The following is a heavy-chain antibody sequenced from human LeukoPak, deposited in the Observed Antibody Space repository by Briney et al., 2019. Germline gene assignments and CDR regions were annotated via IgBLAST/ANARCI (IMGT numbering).Heavy chain of an antibody. CDR1: RFTFSTYS. V-gene: IGHV3-48*01. Sequence: SGGSLRLSCAASRFTFSTYSMNWVRQAPGKGLEWVSYISSGSNTIYYADSVKGRFTISRDNSKSTLYLQMNSLRAGDTAVYFCAKDAVDCSSANCYFDYWGQGTLVTVSS. J-gene: IGHJ4*02. CDR2: ISSGSNTI. D-gene: IGHD2-2*01. CDR3: AKDAVDCSSANCYFDY.